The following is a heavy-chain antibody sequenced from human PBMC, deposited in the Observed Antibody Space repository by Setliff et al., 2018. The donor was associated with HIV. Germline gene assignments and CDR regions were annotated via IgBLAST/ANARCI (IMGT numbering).Heavy chain of an antibody. CDR3: ARQLTNSFDY. D-gene: IGHD2-8*01. V-gene: IGHV1-2*02. J-gene: IGHJ4*02. CDR1: GYTFSGYY. Sequence: GASVKVSCKASGYTFSGYYMHWVRQAPGQGLEWMGWISPDNANTRISQKFRGSVTMTRDRSINTAYMEFTGLTSDDTAVYYCARQLTNSFDYWGQGTLVTVS. CDR2: ISPDNANT.